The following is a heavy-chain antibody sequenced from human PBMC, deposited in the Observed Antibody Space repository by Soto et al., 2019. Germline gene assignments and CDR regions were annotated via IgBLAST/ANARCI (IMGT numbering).Heavy chain of an antibody. D-gene: IGHD3-22*01. CDR2: IYHRGST. CDR1: GGSISSGGSS. Sequence: QLQLQESGSGLVKPSQTLSLTCAVSGGSISSGGSSWTWIRQPPGKGLEWIGYIYHRGSTYYNPSLKSRVTISVDRSKNQFSLKLTSVTAAATAVYYCARGAVVNFDSWGQGTLVTVSS. CDR3: ARGAVVNFDS. V-gene: IGHV4-30-2*01. J-gene: IGHJ4*02.